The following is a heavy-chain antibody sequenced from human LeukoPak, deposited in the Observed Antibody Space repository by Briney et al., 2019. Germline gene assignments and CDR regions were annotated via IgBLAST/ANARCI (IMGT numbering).Heavy chain of an antibody. CDR3: AHEKRYIFDLFAN. D-gene: IGHD5-18*01. J-gene: IGHJ4*02. CDR1: GGAPRSRGGG. Sequence: SGPTLFHPPPTLTLTAILSGGAPRSRGGGVGWVRQPPGKALESLTLISWDEGKLYNTYLKSRRPITQDTSKNQVVLTMTNMDPVDTATYYCAHEKRYIFDLFANWGQGTLVTVSS. V-gene: IGHV2-5*02. CDR2: ISWDEGK.